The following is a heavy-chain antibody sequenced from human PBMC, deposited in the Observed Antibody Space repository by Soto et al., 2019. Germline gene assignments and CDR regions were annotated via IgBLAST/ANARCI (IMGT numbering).Heavy chain of an antibody. CDR3: AREGVGLRRIGDDPFDI. CDR2: INTANGNT. V-gene: IGHV1-3*04. CDR1: GYPFSNFA. Sequence: QVQLAQSGAEVKKPGASVKVSCKASGYPFSNFAIHWVRQAPGQRLEWMGWINTANGNTKYSQKFQGSVTMTTDTSATAAYRELSSLRSEDTAVFYCAREGVGLRRIGDDPFDIWGQGTMVTVSS. D-gene: IGHD4-17*01. J-gene: IGHJ3*02.